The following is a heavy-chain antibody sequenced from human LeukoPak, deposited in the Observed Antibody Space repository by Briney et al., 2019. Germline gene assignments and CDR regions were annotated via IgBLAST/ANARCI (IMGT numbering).Heavy chain of an antibody. CDR2: ISSSYSII. CDR3: TQDPSCTYCGGGCYPPGGDGFDV. D-gene: IGHD2-21*02. J-gene: IGHJ3*01. V-gene: IGHV3-48*02. CDR1: PPTFTMDR. Sequence: GGSLTPSCLVSPPTFTMDRTSWVSQAPGKGLEWVSYISSSYSIIYYADSVQGRFTISRDNAKNSLYLQMSRLRDEDTALYYCTQDPSCTYCGGGCYPPGGDGFDVWGQGTMVTVSS.